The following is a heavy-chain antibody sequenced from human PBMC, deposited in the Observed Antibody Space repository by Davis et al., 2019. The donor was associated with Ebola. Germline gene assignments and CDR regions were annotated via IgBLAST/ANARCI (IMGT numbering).Heavy chain of an antibody. CDR3: ARLANIVVVPAGGMDV. J-gene: IGHJ6*02. V-gene: IGHV5-51*01. CDR1: GYSFTSYW. Sequence: GKSLKISCKGSGYSFTSYWIGWVRQMPGKGLEWMGIIYPGDSDTRYSPSFQGQVTISADKSISTAYLQWSSLKASDTAMYYCARLANIVVVPAGGMDVWGQGTTVTVSS. D-gene: IGHD2-2*01. CDR2: IYPGDSDT.